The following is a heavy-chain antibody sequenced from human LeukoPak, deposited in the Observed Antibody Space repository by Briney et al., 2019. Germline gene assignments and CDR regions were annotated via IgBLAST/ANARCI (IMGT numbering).Heavy chain of an antibody. CDR1: GGTFSSYA. D-gene: IGHD4-17*01. J-gene: IGHJ6*02. Sequence: ASVNVSCKASGGTFSSYAISWVRQAPGQGLEWMGGIIPIFGTANYAQKFQGRVTITADESTSTAYMELSSLRSEDTAVYYCARESGDYGDPYYYYYGMDVWGQGTTVTVSS. V-gene: IGHV1-69*13. CDR2: IIPIFGTA. CDR3: ARESGDYGDPYYYYYGMDV.